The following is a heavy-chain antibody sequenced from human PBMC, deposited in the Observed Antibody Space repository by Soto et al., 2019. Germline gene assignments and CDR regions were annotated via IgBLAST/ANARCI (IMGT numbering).Heavy chain of an antibody. Sequence: SETLSLTCTVSGGSISSGGYSWSWIRQYPGKGLEWIGYIYFTGTTYYSPSLKSRVTISVDTSKNQFSLKLSSVTAADTAVYYCARFDYGDFRNWFDPWGQGTLVILSS. J-gene: IGHJ5*02. V-gene: IGHV4-31*03. CDR1: GGSISSGGYS. D-gene: IGHD4-17*01. CDR2: IYFTGTT. CDR3: ARFDYGDFRNWFDP.